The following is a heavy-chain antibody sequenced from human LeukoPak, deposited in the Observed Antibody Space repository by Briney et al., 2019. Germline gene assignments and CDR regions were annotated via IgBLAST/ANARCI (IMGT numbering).Heavy chain of an antibody. CDR3: AKDQGDIVVVPAAM. J-gene: IGHJ4*02. CDR1: GFTFSSYA. CDR2: ISGSGGST. D-gene: IGHD2-2*01. Sequence: GGSLRLSCAASGFTFSSYAMSWVRQAPGKGLEWVSAISGSGGSTYYADSVKGRFTIPRDNSKNTLYLQMNSLRAEDTAVYYCAKDQGDIVVVPAAMRGQGTLVTVSS. V-gene: IGHV3-23*01.